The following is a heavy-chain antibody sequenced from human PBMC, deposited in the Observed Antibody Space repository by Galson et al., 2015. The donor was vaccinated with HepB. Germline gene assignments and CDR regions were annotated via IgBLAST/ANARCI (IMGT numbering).Heavy chain of an antibody. D-gene: IGHD3-22*01. V-gene: IGHV5-10-1*01. Sequence: QSGAEVKKPGESLRISCKGSGYSFTSYWISWVRQMPGKGLEWMGRIDPSDSYTNYSPSFQGHVTISADKSISTAYLQWSSLKASDTAMYYCARGLSWTYYYDSSGQPTRDYWGQGTLVTVSS. CDR3: ARGLSWTYYYDSSGQPTRDY. J-gene: IGHJ4*02. CDR2: IDPSDSYT. CDR1: GYSFTSYW.